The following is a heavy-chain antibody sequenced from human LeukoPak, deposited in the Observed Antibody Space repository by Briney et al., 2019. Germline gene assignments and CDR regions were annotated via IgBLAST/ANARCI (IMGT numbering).Heavy chain of an antibody. Sequence: SETLSLTCTVSGGSISSYYWSWIRQPPGKGLEGIGYIYYSGCTNYNPSLKRRVTISVATSKNQFSLKLSSVIAADTAVYYCAREFSHYDFWSGYYTALYFDYWGQGTLVTVSS. V-gene: IGHV4-59*01. CDR1: GGSISSYY. CDR3: AREFSHYDFWSGYYTALYFDY. J-gene: IGHJ4*02. CDR2: IYYSGCT. D-gene: IGHD3-3*01.